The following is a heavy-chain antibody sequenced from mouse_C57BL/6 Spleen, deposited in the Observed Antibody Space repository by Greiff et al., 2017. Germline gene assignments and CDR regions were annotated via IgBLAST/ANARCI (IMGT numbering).Heavy chain of an antibody. CDR2: INPNNGCT. V-gene: IGHV1-18*01. J-gene: IGHJ2*01. CDR3: ARSGSTVVAVYFDY. Sequence: VQLQQSGPELVKPGASVKIPCKASGYTFTDYNMDWVKQSPGKSLEWIGDINPNNGCTIYNQKFKGKATLTVDKSSSTAYMELRSLTSEDTAVYYCARSGSTVVAVYFDYWGQGTTLTVSS. CDR1: GYTFTDYN. D-gene: IGHD1-1*01.